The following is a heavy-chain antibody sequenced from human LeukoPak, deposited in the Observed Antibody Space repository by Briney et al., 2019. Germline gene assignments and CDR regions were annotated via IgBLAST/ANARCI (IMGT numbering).Heavy chain of an antibody. D-gene: IGHD6-19*01. Sequence: GRSLRLSCAASGFTFSSYAMHWVRQAPGKGLEWVAVISYDGSNKYYADSVKGRFTISRDNSKNALYLQMNSLRAVDTAVYYCARGPYSSGWYYFDYWGQGTLVTVSS. V-gene: IGHV3-30*04. CDR2: ISYDGSNK. CDR1: GFTFSSYA. CDR3: ARGPYSSGWYYFDY. J-gene: IGHJ4*02.